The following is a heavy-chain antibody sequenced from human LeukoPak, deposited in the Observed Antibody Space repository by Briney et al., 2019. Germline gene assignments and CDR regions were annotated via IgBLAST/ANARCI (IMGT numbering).Heavy chain of an antibody. V-gene: IGHV1-58*01. J-gene: IGHJ4*02. CDR1: GFTFTSSA. CDR3: AKYAPPTTVTVVTRYFDY. Sequence: SVKVSCTASGFTFTSSAVQWVRQARGQRLEWIGWIVVGSGNTNYAQKFQERVTITRDMSTSTAYMELSSLRSEDTAVYYCAKYAPPTTVTVVTRYFDYWGQGTLVTVSS. D-gene: IGHD4-17*01. CDR2: IVVGSGNT.